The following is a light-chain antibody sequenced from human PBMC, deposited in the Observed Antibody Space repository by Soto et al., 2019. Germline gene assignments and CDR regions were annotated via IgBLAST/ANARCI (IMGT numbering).Light chain of an antibody. V-gene: IGKV3-20*01. CDR2: GAS. J-gene: IGKJ5*01. Sequence: VMTQSPATLSVSPGERATLSCRASQSVSSNLAWYQQKPGQAPRLLIYGASSRATGIPDRFSGSGSETDFTLTISRLEPEDFAVYYCQQYSSSPPITFGQGTRLEIK. CDR3: QQYSSSPPIT. CDR1: QSVSSN.